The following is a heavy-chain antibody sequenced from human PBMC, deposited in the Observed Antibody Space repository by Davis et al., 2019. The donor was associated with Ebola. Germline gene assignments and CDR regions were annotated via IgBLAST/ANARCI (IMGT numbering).Heavy chain of an antibody. Sequence: GESLKISCAASGFTFSSYGMHWVRQAPGKGLEWVAVISYDGSNKYYADSVKGRFTISRDNSKNTLYLQMNSLGAEDTAVYYCAKDSGLDTMPPDYWGQGTLVTVSS. CDR1: GFTFSSYG. CDR2: ISYDGSNK. CDR3: AKDSGLDTMPPDY. J-gene: IGHJ4*02. D-gene: IGHD3-10*01. V-gene: IGHV3-30*18.